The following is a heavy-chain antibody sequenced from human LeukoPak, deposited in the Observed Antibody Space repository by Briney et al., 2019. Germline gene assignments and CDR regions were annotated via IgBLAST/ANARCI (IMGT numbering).Heavy chain of an antibody. CDR2: ISGSGGST. V-gene: IGHV3-23*01. CDR3: AKFFGSWYVEYNFDY. D-gene: IGHD6-13*01. J-gene: IGHJ4*02. CDR1: GFTFSSYA. Sequence: GGSLRLSCAASGFTFSSYAMSWVRQAPGKGLEWVSAISGSGGSTYYADSVKGRFTISRDNSKNTLYLQMNSLRAEDTAVYYCAKFFGSWYVEYNFDYWGQGTLVTVSS.